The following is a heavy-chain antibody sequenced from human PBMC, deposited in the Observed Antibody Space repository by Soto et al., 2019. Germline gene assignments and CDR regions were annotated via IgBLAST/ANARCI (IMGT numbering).Heavy chain of an antibody. J-gene: IGHJ5*02. CDR1: GGSISSYY. V-gene: IGHV4-59*12. Sequence: SEALSLTCTVSGGSISSYYWSWIRQPPGKGLEWIGDINYSGSTNYNPSLKSRVTISVDTSKNQFSLKLSSVTAADTAVYYCACRCLVRGWFDPWGQGTLVTVSS. CDR3: ACRCLVRGWFDP. CDR2: INYSGST. D-gene: IGHD6-13*01.